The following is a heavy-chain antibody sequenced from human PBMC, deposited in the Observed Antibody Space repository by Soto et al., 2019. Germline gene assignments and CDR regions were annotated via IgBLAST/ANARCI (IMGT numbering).Heavy chain of an antibody. CDR3: ARDVRGHYYYYGMDV. J-gene: IGHJ6*02. CDR1: GYTFTSYG. CDR2: ISAYNGNT. D-gene: IGHD5-12*01. V-gene: IGHV1-18*01. Sequence: QVQLVQSGAEVKKPGASVKVSCKASGYTFTSYGISWVRQAPGQGLEWMGWISAYNGNTNYAQRLQGRVTMTTDTSTSTLYMELRSLRSDDTAVYYCARDVRGHYYYYGMDVWGQCTTVTVSS.